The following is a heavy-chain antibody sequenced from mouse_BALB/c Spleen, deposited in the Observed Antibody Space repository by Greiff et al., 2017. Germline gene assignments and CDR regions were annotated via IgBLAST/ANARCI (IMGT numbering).Heavy chain of an antibody. J-gene: IGHJ1*01. Sequence: QVQLKESGPGLVAPSQSLSITCTVSGFSLTSYGVHWVRQPPGKGLEWLGVIWAGGSTNYNSALMSRLSISKDNSKSQVFLKRTSLQTDDTAMYYCARGDGNYWYFDVWGAGTTVTVSS. CDR3: ARGDGNYWYFDV. D-gene: IGHD2-1*01. V-gene: IGHV2-9*02. CDR1: GFSLTSYG. CDR2: IWAGGST.